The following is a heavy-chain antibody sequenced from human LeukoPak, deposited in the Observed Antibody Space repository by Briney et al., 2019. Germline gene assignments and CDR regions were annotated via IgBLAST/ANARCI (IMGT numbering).Heavy chain of an antibody. J-gene: IGHJ4*02. D-gene: IGHD3-9*01. Sequence: GGSLRLSCSASGFTFSSYAMHWVRQAPGKGLEYVSAISSNGGSTYYADSVKGRFTISRDNSKNTLYLQMSSLRAEDTAVYYCARGGNYDILTGYIFDYWGQGTLVTVSS. CDR2: ISSNGGST. V-gene: IGHV3-64D*06. CDR3: ARGGNYDILTGYIFDY. CDR1: GFTFSSYA.